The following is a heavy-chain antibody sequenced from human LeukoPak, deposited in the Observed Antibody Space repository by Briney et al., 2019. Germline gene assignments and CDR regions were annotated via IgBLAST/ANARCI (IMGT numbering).Heavy chain of an antibody. Sequence: ASVKVSCKASGYTFTSYDINWVRRATGQGLEWMGWMNPNSGNTGYAQKFQGRVTITRNTSISTAYMELSSLRSEDTAVYYCARGYCSGGSCYGNLYYYYMDVWGKGTTVTVSS. D-gene: IGHD2-15*01. CDR2: MNPNSGNT. CDR1: GYTFTSYD. CDR3: ARGYCSGGSCYGNLYYYYMDV. V-gene: IGHV1-8*03. J-gene: IGHJ6*03.